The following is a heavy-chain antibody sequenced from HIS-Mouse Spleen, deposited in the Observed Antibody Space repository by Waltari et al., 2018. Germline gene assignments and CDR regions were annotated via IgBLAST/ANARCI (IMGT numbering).Heavy chain of an antibody. CDR1: GFTFSSYG. J-gene: IGHJ4*02. D-gene: IGHD6-19*01. CDR3: AKASSGWLDY. V-gene: IGHV3-30*18. CDR2: ISYDGSNK. Sequence: QVQLVESGGGVVQPGRSLRLSCAASGFTFSSYGVPWVRPAPGKGLEWVAVISYDGSNKYYADSVKGRFTISRDNSKNTLYLQMNSLRAEDTAVYYCAKASSGWLDYWGQGTLVTVSS.